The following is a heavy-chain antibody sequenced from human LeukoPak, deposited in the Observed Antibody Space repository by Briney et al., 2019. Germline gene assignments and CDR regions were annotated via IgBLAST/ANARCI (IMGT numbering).Heavy chain of an antibody. CDR2: INPNSGGT. J-gene: IGHJ5*01. CDR3: ARAGVLMPYNWFDS. D-gene: IGHD2-8*01. CDR1: GYTFTGYY. Sequence: AASVKVSCKASGYTFTGYYMHWVRQAPGQGLEWMGWINPNSGGTNYAQKFQGRVTMTRDTSISTAYMELSRLRSDDTAVYYCARAGVLMPYNWFDSWGQGTLVTVSS. V-gene: IGHV1-2*02.